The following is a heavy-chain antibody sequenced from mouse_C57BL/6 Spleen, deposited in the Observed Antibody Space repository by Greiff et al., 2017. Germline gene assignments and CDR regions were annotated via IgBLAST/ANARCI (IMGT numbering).Heavy chain of an antibody. CDR2: INPSTGGT. CDR1: GYSFTGYY. CDR3: AMNYYGSSYWYFDV. D-gene: IGHD1-1*01. Sequence: EVQLQQSGPELVKPGASVKISCKASGYSFTGYYMNWVKQSPEKSLEWIGEINPSTGGTTSNQKFKAKATMTVDKSSSTAYLQHKSLTSEDSAVYYCAMNYYGSSYWYFDVWGTGTTVTVSS. V-gene: IGHV1-42*01. J-gene: IGHJ1*03.